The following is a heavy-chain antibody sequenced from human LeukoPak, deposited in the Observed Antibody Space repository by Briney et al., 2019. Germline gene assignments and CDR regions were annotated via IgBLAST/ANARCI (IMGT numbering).Heavy chain of an antibody. J-gene: IGHJ6*03. CDR1: GYTFTGYY. CDR3: PRAYTAYDILTGYYYYYYMDV. V-gene: IGHV1-2*02. D-gene: IGHD3-9*01. Sequence: ASVKVSCKASGYTFTGYYMHWVRQAPGQGLEWMGWINPNSGGTNYAQKFQGRVTMTRDTSISTAYMELSRLRSDDTAVYYCPRAYTAYDILTGYYYYYYMDVWGKGTTVTVSS. CDR2: INPNSGGT.